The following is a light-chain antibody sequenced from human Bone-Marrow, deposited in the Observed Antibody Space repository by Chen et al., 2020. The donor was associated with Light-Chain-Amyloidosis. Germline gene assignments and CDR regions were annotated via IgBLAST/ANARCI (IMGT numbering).Light chain of an antibody. V-gene: IGKV4-1*01. J-gene: IGKJ1*01. CDR3: QQHYGAPLA. CDR1: PIVLSSSDNKNY. Sequence: DFVMTLSTDSLAVSLGERTTIYCKSSPIVLSSSDNKNYLAWYQQKPGQPPKLLIYWASTRESGVPDRCSGSGSGTDFILTISSLQAEDVAFYYCQQHYGAPLAFGQGTKVETK. CDR2: WAS.